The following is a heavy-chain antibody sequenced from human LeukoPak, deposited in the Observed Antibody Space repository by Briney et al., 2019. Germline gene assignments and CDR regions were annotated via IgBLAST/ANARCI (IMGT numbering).Heavy chain of an antibody. Sequence: ASVRVSCKASGYTFTTYYMHWVRQAPGQGLEWMGIINPSGGSTGYAQKFQGRVTMTGDTSTSTVYMELSSLRSEDTAVYYCATSETVGTTTGRRVLDYWGQGTLVTVSS. V-gene: IGHV1-46*01. CDR1: GYTFTTYY. CDR2: INPSGGST. CDR3: ATSETVGTTTGRRVLDY. D-gene: IGHD1-26*01. J-gene: IGHJ4*02.